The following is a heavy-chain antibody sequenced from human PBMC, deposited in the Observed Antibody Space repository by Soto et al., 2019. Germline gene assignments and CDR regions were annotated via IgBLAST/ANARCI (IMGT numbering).Heavy chain of an antibody. CDR3: ARAGIEARYYMDV. CDR1: GFTFSSYS. Sequence: GGSLRLSCAASGFTFSSYSMNWVRQAPGKGLEWVSYISSSSSTIYYADSVKGRFTISRDNAKNSLYLQMNSLRAEDTAVYYCARAGIEARYYMDVWGKGTTVTVSS. D-gene: IGHD6-6*01. J-gene: IGHJ6*03. CDR2: ISSSSSTI. V-gene: IGHV3-48*01.